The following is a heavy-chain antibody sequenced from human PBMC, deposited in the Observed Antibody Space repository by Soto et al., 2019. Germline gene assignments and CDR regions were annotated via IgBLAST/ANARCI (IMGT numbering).Heavy chain of an antibody. D-gene: IGHD3-10*01. V-gene: IGHV4-34*01. CDR2: INHSGST. CDR1: GGSISSYY. CDR3: ARDPGRQGKIWFGELRDAFDI. J-gene: IGHJ3*02. Sequence: SETLSLTCTVSGGSISSYYWSWIRQPPGKGLEWIGEINHSGSTNYNPSPKGRVTISVDTSKNQFSLKLSSVTAADTAVYYCARDPGRQGKIWFGELRDAFDIWGQGTMVTISS.